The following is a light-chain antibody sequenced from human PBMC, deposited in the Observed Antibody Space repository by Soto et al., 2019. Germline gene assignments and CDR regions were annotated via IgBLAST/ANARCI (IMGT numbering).Light chain of an antibody. CDR1: QDINSY. Sequence: DIQLTQSPSFLSASVGNRVTITCRASQDINSYLAWYQQKPGKAPKLLIYAASTLQSGVPSRFSGSGSGTEFTLTISSLQPEDFATYYCQQLNSYPPWTFGQGTKVEIK. CDR3: QQLNSYPPWT. V-gene: IGKV1-9*01. CDR2: AAS. J-gene: IGKJ1*01.